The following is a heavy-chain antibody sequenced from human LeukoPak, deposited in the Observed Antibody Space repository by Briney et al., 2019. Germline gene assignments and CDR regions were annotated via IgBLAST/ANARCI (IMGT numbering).Heavy chain of an antibody. CDR2: INPSGGST. J-gene: IGHJ3*02. CDR3: ARSAGYYDSSGYYSGNDAFDI. CDR1: GYTFTSYY. Sequence: ASVKVSCKASGYTFTSYYMHWVRQAPGQGLEWMGIINPSGGSTSYAQKFQGRVTMTRDTSTSTVYMELSSLRSEDTAVYYCARSAGYYDSSGYYSGNDAFDIWGQGTMVTVSS. D-gene: IGHD3-22*01. V-gene: IGHV1-46*01.